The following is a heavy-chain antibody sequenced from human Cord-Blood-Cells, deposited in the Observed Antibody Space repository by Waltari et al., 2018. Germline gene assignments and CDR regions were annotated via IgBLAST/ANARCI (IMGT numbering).Heavy chain of an antibody. D-gene: IGHD6-13*01. J-gene: IGHJ4*02. CDR1: GLPFSSYW. CDR3: ARCPYSSSWSPLDY. CDR2: IKQDGSEK. V-gene: IGHV3-7*01. Sequence: EVQLVESGGGLVQPGGSLRLSCAASGLPFSSYWMSWVSLAPGKGLEWVANIKQDGSEKYYVDSVKGRFTISRDNAKNSLYLQMNSLRAEDTAVYYCARCPYSSSWSPLDYWGQGTLVTVSS.